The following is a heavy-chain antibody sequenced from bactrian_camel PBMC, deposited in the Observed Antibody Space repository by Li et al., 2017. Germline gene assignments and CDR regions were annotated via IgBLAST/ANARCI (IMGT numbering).Heavy chain of an antibody. Sequence: VESGGDLVQPGGSLRLTCAASGFAFSRYAMSWVRQAPGKELEWVSDINSGGGGTYYADSVKGRFTISRDNAKNTLFLELNSLTTDDTAMYYCTKGENSDALGYPQYWGQGTQVTVS. V-gene: IGHV3S31*01. D-gene: IGHD5*01. CDR3: TKGENSDALGYPQY. CDR1: GFAFSRYA. CDR2: INSGGGGT. J-gene: IGHJ4*01.